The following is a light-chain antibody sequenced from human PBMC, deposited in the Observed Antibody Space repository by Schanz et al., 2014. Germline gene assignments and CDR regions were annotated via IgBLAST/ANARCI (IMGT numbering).Light chain of an antibody. CDR2: DAS. CDR1: QSIGSN. Sequence: EIVMTQSPATLSASPGESATLSCRASQSIGSNLAWYQQRPGQAPRLLIHDASNRATGIPARFSGSGSGTDFTLTISGLEPEDSAVYYCQHYGSSPLTFGPGTKVDFK. CDR3: QHYGSSPLT. J-gene: IGKJ3*01. V-gene: IGKV3D-15*01.